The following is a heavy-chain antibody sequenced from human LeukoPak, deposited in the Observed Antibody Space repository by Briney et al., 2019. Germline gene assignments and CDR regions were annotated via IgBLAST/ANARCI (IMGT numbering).Heavy chain of an antibody. J-gene: IGHJ4*02. CDR3: AKDSGTSCHD. D-gene: IGHD2-2*01. Sequence: GGSLRLSCAASKFTFSTYGMHWVRQAPGKGLEWVAFIRNDGSNKYYADSVRGRFTVSRDNSKNTLYLQMNSLRPEDTAVYYCAKDSGTSCHDWGQGTLVTVSS. CDR1: KFTFSTYG. CDR2: IRNDGSNK. V-gene: IGHV3-30*02.